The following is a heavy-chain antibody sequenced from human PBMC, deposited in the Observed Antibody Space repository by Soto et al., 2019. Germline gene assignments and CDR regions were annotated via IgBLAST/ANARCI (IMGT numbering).Heavy chain of an antibody. CDR3: ANSPGYCSGGSCYKIYYFDY. D-gene: IGHD2-15*01. CDR1: GFTFSSYA. V-gene: IGHV3-23*01. J-gene: IGHJ4*02. Sequence: EVQLLESGGGLVQPGGSLRLSCAASGFTFSSYAMSWVRQAPGKGLEWVSAISGSGGSTYYADSVKGRFTISRDNSKNTLYLQMNSLRAEDTAVYYCANSPGYCSGGSCYKIYYFDYWGQGTLVTVSS. CDR2: ISGSGGST.